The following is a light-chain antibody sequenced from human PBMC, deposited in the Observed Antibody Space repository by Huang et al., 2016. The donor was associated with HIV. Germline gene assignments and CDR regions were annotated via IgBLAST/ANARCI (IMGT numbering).Light chain of an antibody. V-gene: IGKV3-11*01. CDR3: QQRSNWPPYT. J-gene: IGKJ2*01. Sequence: EIVLTQSPATLSLSPGEGATLSCRASQSISSYLAWYQHKPGQAPRLLIYDASIRAPGIPARFSGGGSGTDFTLTISRLEPEDFAVYYCQQRSNWPPYTFGQGTKLEIK. CDR2: DAS. CDR1: QSISSY.